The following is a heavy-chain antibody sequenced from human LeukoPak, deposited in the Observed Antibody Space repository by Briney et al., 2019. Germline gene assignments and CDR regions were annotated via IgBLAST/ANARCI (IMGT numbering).Heavy chain of an antibody. CDR1: GGSISSSSYY. J-gene: IGHJ6*03. CDR3: ARGLTDYYYYYYMDV. V-gene: IGHV4-39*07. D-gene: IGHD3-9*01. Sequence: SETLPLTCTVSGGSISSSSYYWGWIRQPPGKRLEWIGSIFYSGSTNYNLSLKSRVTISVDTSKNQFSLKLSSVTAADTAVYYCARGLTDYYYYYYMDVWGKGTTVTVSS. CDR2: IFYSGST.